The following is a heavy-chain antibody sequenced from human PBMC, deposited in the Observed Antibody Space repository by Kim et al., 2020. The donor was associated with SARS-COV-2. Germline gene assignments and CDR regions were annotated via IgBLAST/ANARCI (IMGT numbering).Heavy chain of an antibody. CDR1: GFTFTSSA. V-gene: IGHV1-58*01. Sequence: SVKVSCKASGFTFTSSAVQWVRQARGQRLEWIGWIVVGSGNTNYAQKFQERVTITRDMSTSTAYMELSSLRSEDTAVYYCAAEGPVVTHMGYYYGMDVWGQGTTVTVSS. D-gene: IGHD2-21*02. J-gene: IGHJ6*02. CDR2: IVVGSGNT. CDR3: AAEGPVVTHMGYYYGMDV.